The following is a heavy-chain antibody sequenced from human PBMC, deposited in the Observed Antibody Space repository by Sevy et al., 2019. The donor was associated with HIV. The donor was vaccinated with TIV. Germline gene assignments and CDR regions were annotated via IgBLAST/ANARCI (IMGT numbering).Heavy chain of an antibody. D-gene: IGHD2-21*02. CDR3: ARPDCGGDCYPGYGMDV. Sequence: GGSLRLSCAASGFTFSSYGMHWVRQAPGKGLEWVAVIWYDGSNTYYADSVKGRFTISRDNSKNTLYLQMNSLRAEDTAVYYCARPDCGGDCYPGYGMDVWGQGTTVTVSS. J-gene: IGHJ6*02. CDR1: GFTFSSYG. V-gene: IGHV3-33*01. CDR2: IWYDGSNT.